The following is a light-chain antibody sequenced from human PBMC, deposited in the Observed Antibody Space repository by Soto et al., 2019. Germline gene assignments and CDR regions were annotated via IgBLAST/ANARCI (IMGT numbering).Light chain of an antibody. CDR3: QQYNNWPLT. Sequence: DIVMTQSPATLSASPGERATLSCRASQSVSSNLAWYQQKPGQAPRLLIYGASTRATGIPARFSGSGSGTEFTLTLSSLQSEDFVVYYCQQYNNWPLTFGGRTKADIK. V-gene: IGKV3-15*01. CDR2: GAS. J-gene: IGKJ4*02. CDR1: QSVSSN.